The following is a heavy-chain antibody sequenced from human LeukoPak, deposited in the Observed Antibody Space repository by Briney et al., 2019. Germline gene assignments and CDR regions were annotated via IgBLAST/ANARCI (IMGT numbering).Heavy chain of an antibody. J-gene: IGHJ3*02. CDR1: GDSFSSNTAT. CDR3: ARDKAVIGARGAFDM. Sequence: SQTLSLACAISGDSFSSNTATWNWIRQSPSRGLEWLGRTYYRSKWYYDYAVSVRSRITINPDTPQNQFFLQLNSVTPEDTAVYYCARDKAVIGARGAFDMWGQGTTVTVSS. V-gene: IGHV6-1*01. CDR2: TYYRSKWYY. D-gene: IGHD4-11*01.